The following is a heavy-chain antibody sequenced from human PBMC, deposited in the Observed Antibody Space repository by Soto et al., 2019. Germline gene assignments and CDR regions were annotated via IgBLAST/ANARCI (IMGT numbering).Heavy chain of an antibody. D-gene: IGHD3-10*01. V-gene: IGHV2-5*02. CDR2: IYWDDDK. CDR3: AHIIRPFVEGQKFGELWGDNWFDP. Sequence: SGPTLVKPTQTLTLTCTFSGFSLSTSGVGVGWIRQPPGKALEWLALIYWDDDKRYSPSLKSRLTITKDTSKNQVVLTMTNMDPVDTATYYCAHIIRPFVEGQKFGELWGDNWFDPWGQGTLVTVSS. J-gene: IGHJ5*02. CDR1: GFSLSTSGVG.